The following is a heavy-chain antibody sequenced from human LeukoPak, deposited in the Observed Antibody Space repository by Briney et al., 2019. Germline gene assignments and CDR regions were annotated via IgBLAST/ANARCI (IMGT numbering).Heavy chain of an antibody. Sequence: SETLSLTCSVSGGSISTYYWSWIRQPAGKGLEWIGRVYRSGNTNYNPSLKSRVTMSVDTSKNQISLRLRSVTAADTAGYYCARDDFEYSVHYGMDVWGQGTTVTVSS. CDR3: ARDDFEYSVHYGMDV. V-gene: IGHV4-4*07. CDR1: GGSISTYY. J-gene: IGHJ6*02. D-gene: IGHD3-9*01. CDR2: VYRSGNT.